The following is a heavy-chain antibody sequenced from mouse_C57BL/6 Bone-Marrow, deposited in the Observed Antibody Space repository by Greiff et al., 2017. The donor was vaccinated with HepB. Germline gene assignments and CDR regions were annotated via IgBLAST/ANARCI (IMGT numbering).Heavy chain of an antibody. Sequence: QVQLQQSGAELVKPGASVKLSCKASGYTFTSYWINWVKQRPGQGLEWIGEIYPRSGNTNYNEKFKGKATLTADTSSSTAYMQLSSLTSEDSAVYSSARYYGSHSAFDYWGQGTPVTVSS. J-gene: IGHJ4*01. CDR3: ARYYGSHSAFDY. CDR2: IYPRSGNT. V-gene: IGHV1-55*01. D-gene: IGHD1-1*01. CDR1: GYTFTSYW.